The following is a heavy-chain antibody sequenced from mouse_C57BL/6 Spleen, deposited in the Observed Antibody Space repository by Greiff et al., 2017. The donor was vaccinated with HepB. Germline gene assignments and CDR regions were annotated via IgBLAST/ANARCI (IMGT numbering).Heavy chain of an antibody. CDR1: GFSFNTYA. J-gene: IGHJ1*03. CDR3: VRQRDDGYSWYFDV. V-gene: IGHV10-1*01. Sequence: EVHLVESGGGLVQPKGSLKLSCAASGFSFNTYAMNWVRQAPGKGLEWVARIRSKSNNYATYYADSVKDRFTISRDDSESMLYLQMNNLKTEDTAMYYCVRQRDDGYSWYFDVWGTGTTVTVSS. CDR2: IRSKSNNYAT. D-gene: IGHD2-3*01.